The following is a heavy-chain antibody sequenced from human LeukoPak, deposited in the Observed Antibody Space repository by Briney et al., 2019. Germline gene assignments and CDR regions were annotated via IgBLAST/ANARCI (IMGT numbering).Heavy chain of an antibody. CDR1: GFTFSSSS. CDR3: ARMVAGTFGYFDY. CDR2: ISSSSSYI. Sequence: PGGSLRLSCAASGFTFSSSSMNWVRQAPGKGLEWVSSISSSSSYIYYADSVKGRFTISRDNAKNSLYLQMNSLRAEDTAVYYCARMVAGTFGYFDYWGQGTLVTVSS. V-gene: IGHV3-21*01. D-gene: IGHD6-19*01. J-gene: IGHJ4*02.